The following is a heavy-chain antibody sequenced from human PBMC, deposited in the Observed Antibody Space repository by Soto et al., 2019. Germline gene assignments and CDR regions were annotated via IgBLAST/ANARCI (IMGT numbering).Heavy chain of an antibody. CDR3: TTAESPAGAYFFDY. CDR2: IRNQTYGWTT. V-gene: IGHV3-49*04. D-gene: IGHD3-10*01. Sequence: GGSLRLSCTASGFSFAKYAINWVRQAPGRGLEWVCLIRNQTYGWTTEYAPSMKGRFTVSRDDLNNIAYLPISSLNTGASAVYFCTTAESPAGAYFFDYWGQGTLVTVSS. J-gene: IGHJ4*02. CDR1: GFSFAKYA.